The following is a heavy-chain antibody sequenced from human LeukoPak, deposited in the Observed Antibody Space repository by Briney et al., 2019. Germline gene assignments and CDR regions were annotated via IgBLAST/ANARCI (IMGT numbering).Heavy chain of an antibody. CDR1: GYTFTSYG. J-gene: IGHJ4*02. Sequence: GASVKVSCKASGYTFTSYGISWVRQAPRQGLEWMGWISAYNGNTNYAQKLQGRVTMTTDTSTSTAYMELRSLRSDDTAVYYCALGTLGVPAAMPRYWGQGTLVTVSS. CDR2: ISAYNGNT. V-gene: IGHV1-18*01. CDR3: ALGTLGVPAAMPRY. D-gene: IGHD2-2*01.